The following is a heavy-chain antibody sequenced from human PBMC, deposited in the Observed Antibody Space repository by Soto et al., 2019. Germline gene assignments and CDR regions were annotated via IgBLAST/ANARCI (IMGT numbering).Heavy chain of an antibody. Sequence: QAHLVQSGAEVRKPGASVKVSCQALEHTSTIYYIHWVRQARGQGLEWMGWINADSGDTTYAEDFRGRVTVTRDTSTSTFHMELSRLRLDDTAMYFCATRDYDILTGYLHIWGQGTLITVS. CDR2: INADSGDT. CDR3: ATRDYDILTGYLHI. CDR1: EHTSTIYY. J-gene: IGHJ1*01. D-gene: IGHD3-9*01. V-gene: IGHV1-2*02.